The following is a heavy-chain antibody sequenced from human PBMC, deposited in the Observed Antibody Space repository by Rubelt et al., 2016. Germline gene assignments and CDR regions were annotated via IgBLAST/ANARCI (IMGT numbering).Heavy chain of an antibody. Sequence: QVQLVQSGAEVKKPGSSVKVSCKASGGTFSSYAISWVRQAPGQGLEWMGGIIPIFGTANYAQKFQGRVTITAGKSTSTAYMELSSLGSEDTAVYYCARDLVGVVITTHDAFDIWGQGTMVTVSS. V-gene: IGHV1-69*06. CDR2: IIPIFGTA. CDR3: ARDLVGVVITTHDAFDI. D-gene: IGHD3-22*01. CDR1: GGTFSSYA. J-gene: IGHJ3*02.